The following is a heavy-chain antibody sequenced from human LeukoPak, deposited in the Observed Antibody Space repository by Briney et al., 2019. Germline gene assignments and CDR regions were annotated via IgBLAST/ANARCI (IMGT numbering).Heavy chain of an antibody. J-gene: IGHJ6*03. CDR1: GYTFSSYA. CDR2: IIPIFGTA. D-gene: IGHD2-15*01. V-gene: IGHV1-69*05. CDR3: ARGGKGLGDCSGGSCYADYYYYYMDV. Sequence: SVKVSCKASGYTFSSYAISWVRQAPGQGLEWMGGIIPIFGTANYAQKFQGRVTITTDESTSTAYMELSSLRSEDTAVYYCARGGKGLGDCSGGSCYADYYYYYMDVWGKGTTVTVSS.